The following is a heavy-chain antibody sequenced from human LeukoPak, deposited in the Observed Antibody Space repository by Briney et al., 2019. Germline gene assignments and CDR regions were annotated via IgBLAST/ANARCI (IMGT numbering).Heavy chain of an antibody. D-gene: IGHD3-22*01. V-gene: IGHV4-61*02. CDR1: GGSISSGSYY. CDR2: IYTSGST. Sequence: SETLSLTCTVSGGSISSGSYYWRWIRQPAGKGLEWIGRIYTSGSTNYNPSLKSRVTISVDTSKNQFSLKLSSVTAADTAVYYCARDSSGYLDFDYWGQGTLVTVSS. J-gene: IGHJ4*02. CDR3: ARDSSGYLDFDY.